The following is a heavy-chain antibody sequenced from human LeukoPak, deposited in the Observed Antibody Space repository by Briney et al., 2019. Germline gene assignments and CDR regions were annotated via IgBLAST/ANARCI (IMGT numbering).Heavy chain of an antibody. CDR1: GYTFTSYG. Sequence: GASVKVSCKASGYTFTSYGISWVRQAPGQGREWMGWISAYNRNTNYAQKLQGRVTMTTDTSTSTAYMELRSLRSDDTAVYYCARESWDYCDSSGYFGGYYFDYRGQGTLVTVSS. V-gene: IGHV1-18*01. CDR2: ISAYNRNT. CDR3: ARESWDYCDSSGYFGGYYFDY. D-gene: IGHD3-22*01. J-gene: IGHJ4*02.